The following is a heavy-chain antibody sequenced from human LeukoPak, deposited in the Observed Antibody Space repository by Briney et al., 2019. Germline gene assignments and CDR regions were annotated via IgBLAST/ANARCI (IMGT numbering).Heavy chain of an antibody. CDR2: INWHGTT. Sequence: GGSLRLSCAASGFTFEDSMHWVRQAPGKTLEWGSLINWHGTTYYTDSVKGRFTISRDNNKNSLYLQMDTLRSEDTAFYYCVKDLSYESSGSVFDYWGQGTLVTVSS. D-gene: IGHD3-22*01. V-gene: IGHV3-43*01. J-gene: IGHJ4*02. CDR1: GFTFEDS. CDR3: VKDLSYESSGSVFDY.